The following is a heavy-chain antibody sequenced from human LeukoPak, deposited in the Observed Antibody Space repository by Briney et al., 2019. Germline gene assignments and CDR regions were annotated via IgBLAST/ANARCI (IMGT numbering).Heavy chain of an antibody. V-gene: IGHV3-30-3*01. D-gene: IGHD6-19*01. CDR1: GFTFSSYA. CDR3: ANWAGTPVGYFSGPLDF. CDR2: ISYDGSNK. Sequence: GRSLRLSCAASGFTFSSYAMHWVRQAPGKGLEWAAVISYDGSNKYYADSVKGRFTISRDNSKNTLYLQMNSLRAEDTAVYYCANWAGTPVGYFSGPLDFWGQGTLITVSS. J-gene: IGHJ4*02.